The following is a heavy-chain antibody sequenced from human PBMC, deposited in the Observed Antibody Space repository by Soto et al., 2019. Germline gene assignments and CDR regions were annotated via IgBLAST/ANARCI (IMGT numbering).Heavy chain of an antibody. Sequence: ASVKVSCKASGGTFSIYTISWVLQAPGQGLEWMGRIIPILGIANYAQKFQGRVTITADKSTSTAYMELSSLRSEDTAVYYCESFYDSSGYYPARAFDIWGQGTMVTVSS. D-gene: IGHD3-22*01. V-gene: IGHV1-69*02. CDR3: ESFYDSSGYYPARAFDI. J-gene: IGHJ3*02. CDR1: GGTFSIYT. CDR2: IIPILGIA.